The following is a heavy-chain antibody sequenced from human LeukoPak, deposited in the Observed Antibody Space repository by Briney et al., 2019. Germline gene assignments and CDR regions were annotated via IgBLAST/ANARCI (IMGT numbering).Heavy chain of an antibody. Sequence: SETLSLTCRVSGASISTYYWSWIRQPVGKGLEWIGQIKTTGSTHYNSSLESRVTMSLDTSKKEFSLNLTSVTAADTAVYYCAKVAMYYYGSETYFFFDDWGQGILVTVSS. CDR2: IKTTGST. CDR3: AKVAMYYYGSETYFFFDD. V-gene: IGHV4-4*07. D-gene: IGHD3-10*01. CDR1: GASISTYY. J-gene: IGHJ4*02.